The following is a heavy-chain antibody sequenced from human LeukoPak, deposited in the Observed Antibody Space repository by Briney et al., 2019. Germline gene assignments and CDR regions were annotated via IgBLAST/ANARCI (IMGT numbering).Heavy chain of an antibody. CDR3: ARGSRFDP. CDR2: TYYNSKWYN. D-gene: IGHD1-26*01. Sequence: SQTLSLTCALSGDSVSSNSVAWNWIRQSPSRGLEWLGRTYYNSKWYNNYAVSMKSRITINPDTSKNQFSLQLNSVTPEDTAVYYCARGSRFDPWGQGILVTVSS. V-gene: IGHV6-1*01. CDR1: GDSVSSNSVA. J-gene: IGHJ5*02.